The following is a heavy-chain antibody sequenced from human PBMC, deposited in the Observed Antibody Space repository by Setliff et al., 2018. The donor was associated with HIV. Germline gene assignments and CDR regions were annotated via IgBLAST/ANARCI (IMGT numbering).Heavy chain of an antibody. Sequence: SETLSLTCTVSGGSIGSHYWSWIRQAPGKGLEWIGTMYFSGNARPSPSLKSRVTISTDTSKNQLSLNLTSVTAADTAMYFCARGQDGHSVLFDYWGQGMLVTVS. J-gene: IGHJ4*02. CDR2: MYFSGNA. CDR1: GGSIGSHY. CDR3: ARGQDGHSVLFDY. D-gene: IGHD1-26*01. V-gene: IGHV4-59*11.